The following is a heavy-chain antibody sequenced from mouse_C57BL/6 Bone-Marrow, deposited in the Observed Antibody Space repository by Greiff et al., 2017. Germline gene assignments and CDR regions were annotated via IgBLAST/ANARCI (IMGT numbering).Heavy chain of an antibody. D-gene: IGHD1-1*01. CDR2: IYPGSGST. CDR1: GYTFTSYW. V-gene: IGHV1-55*01. J-gene: IGHJ2*01. Sequence: QVQLQQPGAELVKPGASVKMSCKASGYTFTSYWITWVKQRPGQGLEWIGDIYPGSGSTNYNEKFKSKATLTVDTSSSTAYMQLSSLTSEDSAVYYCARRGFYYYGSSRFDYWGQGTTLTVSS. CDR3: ARRGFYYYGSSRFDY.